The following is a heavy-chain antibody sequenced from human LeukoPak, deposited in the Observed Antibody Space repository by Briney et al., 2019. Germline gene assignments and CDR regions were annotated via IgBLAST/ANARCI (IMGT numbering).Heavy chain of an antibody. Sequence: ASVKVSCKASGYTFTGYYIHWVRQAPGQGLEWMGWINPNSGDTNYAQKFQGRVTMTRDTSISTAYMELSRLRSDDTAVYFCARARGYSGYDQGKPYYYYYMDVWGKGTTVTISS. V-gene: IGHV1-2*02. CDR1: GYTFTGYY. D-gene: IGHD5-12*01. CDR2: INPNSGDT. J-gene: IGHJ6*03. CDR3: ARARGYSGYDQGKPYYYYYMDV.